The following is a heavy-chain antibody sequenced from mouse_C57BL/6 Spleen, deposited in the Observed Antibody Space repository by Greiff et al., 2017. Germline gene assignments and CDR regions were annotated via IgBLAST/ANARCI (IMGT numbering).Heavy chain of an antibody. CDR3: ARGVTGYYAMHY. CDR2: IWSGGST. J-gene: IGHJ4*01. CDR1: GFSLTSSG. Sequence: QVQLKESGPGLVQPSQSLSITCTVSGFSLTSSGVHWVRQSPGKGLEWLGVIWSGGSTDYNAAFISRLSISKDNSKSQVFFKMNSLQADDTAIYYWARGVTGYYAMHYWGQGTSVTVAS. V-gene: IGHV2-2*01. D-gene: IGHD4-1*01.